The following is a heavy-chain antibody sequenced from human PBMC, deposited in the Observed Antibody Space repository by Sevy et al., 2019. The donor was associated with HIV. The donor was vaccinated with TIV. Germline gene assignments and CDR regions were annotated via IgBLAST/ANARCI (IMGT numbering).Heavy chain of an antibody. J-gene: IGHJ3*02. D-gene: IGHD2-21*01. Sequence: SDTLSLTCTVSGGSISSYYWSWIRQPPGKGLEWIGYIYYSGSTNYNPSLKSRVTISVDTSKNQFSLKLSSVTAADTAVYYCARGVMVKDAFDIWGQGTMVTVSS. V-gene: IGHV4-59*13. CDR3: ARGVMVKDAFDI. CDR1: GGSISSYY. CDR2: IYYSGST.